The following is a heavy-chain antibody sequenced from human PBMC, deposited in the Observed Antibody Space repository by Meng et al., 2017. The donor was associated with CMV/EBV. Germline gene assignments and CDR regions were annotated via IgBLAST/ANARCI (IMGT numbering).Heavy chain of an antibody. Sequence: ASVKVSCKASGYTFTSYDINWVRQATGQGLVWMGWMNPNSGNTGYAQKFQGRVTMTRNTSISTAYMELSSLRSEDTAVYYCAREAIYSSSYFQHWGQGTLVTVSS. CDR2: MNPNSGNT. D-gene: IGHD6-13*01. J-gene: IGHJ1*01. V-gene: IGHV1-8*01. CDR1: GYTFTSYD. CDR3: AREAIYSSSYFQH.